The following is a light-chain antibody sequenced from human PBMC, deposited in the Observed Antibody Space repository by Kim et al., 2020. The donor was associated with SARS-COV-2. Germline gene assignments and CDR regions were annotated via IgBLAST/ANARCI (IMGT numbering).Light chain of an antibody. CDR1: NMGSRG. V-gene: IGLV3-21*04. Sequence: PRKRARRTCGGNNMGSRGVHWYQQEPGQAPVLVIHYDRDLPSGIPERFSGSNSGNTATLAISRVEAGDEADYYCQVWDSSSDHRVFGGGTQLTVL. CDR3: QVWDSSSDHRV. J-gene: IGLJ3*02. CDR2: YDR.